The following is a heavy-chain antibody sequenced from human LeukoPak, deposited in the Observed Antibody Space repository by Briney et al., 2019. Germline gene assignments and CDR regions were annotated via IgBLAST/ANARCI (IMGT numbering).Heavy chain of an antibody. CDR1: GFTFSSYA. J-gene: IGHJ6*03. CDR3: AKDRIQITGTTFPGYSYMDV. CDR2: ISGSGGST. V-gene: IGHV3-23*01. Sequence: GGSLRLSCAASGFTFSSYAMSWVRQAPGKGLEWVSAISGSGGSTYYADSVKGRFTISRDNSKNTLYLQMNSLRAEDTAVYSCAKDRIQITGTTFPGYSYMDVWGKGTTVTVSS. D-gene: IGHD1-20*01.